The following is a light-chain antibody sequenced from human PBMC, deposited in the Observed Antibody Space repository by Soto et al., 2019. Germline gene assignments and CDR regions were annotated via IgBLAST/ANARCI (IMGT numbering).Light chain of an antibody. V-gene: IGKV4-1*01. J-gene: IGKJ1*01. CDR2: WAS. Sequence: DIVMTQSPDSLAVSLGERATINCKSSQRLLYSSNNKNYLAWFQQKPGQPPKLLIYWASTRESGVPDRFSGSGSGTDFTLTVSSLPAEDAAVYYCQQYFSTPWTFGQGTRVEIK. CDR3: QQYFSTPWT. CDR1: QRLLYSSNNKNY.